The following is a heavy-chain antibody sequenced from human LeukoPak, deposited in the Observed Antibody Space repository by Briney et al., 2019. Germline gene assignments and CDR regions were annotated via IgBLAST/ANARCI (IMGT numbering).Heavy chain of an antibody. Sequence: GGSLRLSCAAPGFSFYDYAIHWVRQAPGKGLEWVSLISGDGGSTFYADSVKGRFTISRDNSKNSLYLQMSSLRSEDTALYYCARESDSSGWYDSWGQGTLVTVSS. V-gene: IGHV3-43*02. D-gene: IGHD3-22*01. CDR3: ARESDSSGWYDS. CDR1: GFSFYDYA. CDR2: ISGDGGST. J-gene: IGHJ5*01.